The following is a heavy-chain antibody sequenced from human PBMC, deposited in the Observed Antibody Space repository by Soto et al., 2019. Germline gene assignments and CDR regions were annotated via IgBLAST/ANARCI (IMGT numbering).Heavy chain of an antibody. CDR3: ARGYYYDSSGSRPAFDI. CDR1: GFTFSSYG. V-gene: IGHV3-33*01. CDR2: IWYDGSNK. D-gene: IGHD3-22*01. Sequence: GGSLRLSCAASGFTFSSYGMHWVRQAPGKGLEWVAVIWYDGSNKYYADSVKGRFTISRDNSKNTLYLQMNSLRAEDTAVYYCARGYYYDSSGSRPAFDIWGQGTMVTVS. J-gene: IGHJ3*02.